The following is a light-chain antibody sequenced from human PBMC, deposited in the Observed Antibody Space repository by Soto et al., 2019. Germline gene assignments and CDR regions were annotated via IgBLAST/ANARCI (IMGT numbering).Light chain of an antibody. J-gene: IGKJ1*01. CDR2: WAF. Sequence: DIVMTQSPDSLAVSLGERATINCKSSQSVLYSSNNKNYLAWYQQKPGQPPKLLIYWAFTRESGVPDRFRGSGSGTDFTLTISSLQAEDVAVYYCQQYYSTPQTFGQGTKVEIE. V-gene: IGKV4-1*01. CDR1: QSVLYSSNNKNY. CDR3: QQYYSTPQT.